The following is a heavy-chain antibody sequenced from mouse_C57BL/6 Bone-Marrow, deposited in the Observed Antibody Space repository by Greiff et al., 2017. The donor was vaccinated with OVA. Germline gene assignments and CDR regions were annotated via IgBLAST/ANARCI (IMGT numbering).Heavy chain of an antibody. Sequence: EVHLVESGGGLVKPGGSLKLSCAASGFTFSSYAMSWVRQTPEKRLEWVATISDGGSYTYYPDNVKGRFTISRDNAKNNLYLQMSHLQTEDTAMYYCAREVYYDYEEAMDDWGQGTSVTVAS. CDR3: AREVYYDYEEAMDD. CDR2: ISDGGSYT. J-gene: IGHJ4*01. CDR1: GFTFSSYA. D-gene: IGHD2-4*01. V-gene: IGHV5-4*01.